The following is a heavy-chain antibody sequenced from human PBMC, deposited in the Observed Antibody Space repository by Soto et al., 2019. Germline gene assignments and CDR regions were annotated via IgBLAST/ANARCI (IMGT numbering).Heavy chain of an antibody. CDR1: GFSFTSHW. J-gene: IGHJ6*02. CDR3: ARQASTIFGVVKDYYYYYGMDV. V-gene: IGHV5-51*01. Sequence: GESLKISCKGFGFSFTSHWIGWVRQMPGEGLEWMGIIYPGDSDTRYSPSFRGQVTISADKSISTAYLQWSSLKASDTAMYYCARQASTIFGVVKDYYYYYGMDVWGQGTTVTVSS. CDR2: IYPGDSDT. D-gene: IGHD3-3*01.